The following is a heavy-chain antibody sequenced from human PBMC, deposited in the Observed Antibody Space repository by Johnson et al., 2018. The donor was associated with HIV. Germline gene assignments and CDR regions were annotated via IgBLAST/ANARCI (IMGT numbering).Heavy chain of an antibody. Sequence: QVQLVESGGGVVQPGGSLRLSCVVSGFTFSSNGMHWVRQAPGNGLEWVAFIRFDGSSKYYGDSVKGRFSISRDNSKNTLYLQMNSLRAEDTAVYYCAKDRAHSSNYLDAFDIWGQGTMVTVSS. D-gene: IGHD3-22*01. J-gene: IGHJ3*02. CDR3: AKDRAHSSNYLDAFDI. CDR2: IRFDGSSK. V-gene: IGHV3-30*02. CDR1: GFTFSSNG.